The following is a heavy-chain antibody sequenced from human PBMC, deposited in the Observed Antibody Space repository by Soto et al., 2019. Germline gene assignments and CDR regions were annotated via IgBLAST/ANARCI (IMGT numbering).Heavy chain of an antibody. CDR1: GFTFSTYA. Sequence: GGSLRLSCAASGFTFSTYAMSWVRQAPGKGLEWASTITTSGGNTYYADSVQGRFTISRDNSKNTLYLQMNSLRAEDTAVYYCAGRYCTNGVCYTNYYCYIDVWGKGTTVTVSS. CDR2: ITTSGGNT. CDR3: AGRYCTNGVCYTNYYCYIDV. D-gene: IGHD2-8*01. J-gene: IGHJ6*03. V-gene: IGHV3-23*01.